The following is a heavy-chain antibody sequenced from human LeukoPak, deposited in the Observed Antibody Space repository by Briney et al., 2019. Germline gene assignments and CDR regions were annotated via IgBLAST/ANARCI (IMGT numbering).Heavy chain of an antibody. Sequence: GGSLRLSCAASGFTFSSYAMHWARQAPGKGLEWVSVISYDGSNKYYADSVKGRFTISRDNSKNTLYLQMNSLRAEDTAVYYCARGLVGAAGGYYFDYWGLGTLVSVSS. CDR3: ARGLVGAAGGYYFDY. J-gene: IGHJ4*02. V-gene: IGHV3-30-3*01. CDR1: GFTFSSYA. CDR2: ISYDGSNK. D-gene: IGHD1-26*01.